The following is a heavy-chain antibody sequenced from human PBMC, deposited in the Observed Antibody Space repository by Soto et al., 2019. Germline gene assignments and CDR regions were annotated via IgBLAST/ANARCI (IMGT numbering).Heavy chain of an antibody. J-gene: IGHJ6*02. D-gene: IGHD3-10*01. CDR1: GGTFSSYA. CDR2: IIPIFGTA. CDR3: AIKVWFGELLQTGPYYYYYGMDV. V-gene: IGHV1-69*13. Sequence: ASVKVSCKASGGTFSSYAISWVRQAPGQGLEWMGGIIPIFGTANYAQKFQGRVTITADESTSTAYMELSSLRSEDTAVYYCAIKVWFGELLQTGPYYYYYGMDVWGQGTTVTVSS.